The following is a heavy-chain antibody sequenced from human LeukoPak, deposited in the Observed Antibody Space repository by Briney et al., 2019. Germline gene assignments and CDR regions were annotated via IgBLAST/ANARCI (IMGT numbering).Heavy chain of an antibody. V-gene: IGHV4-4*09. J-gene: IGHJ6*03. CDR3: ARHLSSTSYPFYYYLDV. CDR2: IHTSGST. CDR1: GASISGYY. D-gene: IGHD2-2*02. Sequence: SETLSLTCTVSGASISGYYWSWLRQPPGKELEWIGHIHTSGSTRFNPSLQSRVTLSFDTSKDQFSLKLTSLTAADTAVYYCARHLSSTSYPFYYYLDVWGKGTTDTVSS.